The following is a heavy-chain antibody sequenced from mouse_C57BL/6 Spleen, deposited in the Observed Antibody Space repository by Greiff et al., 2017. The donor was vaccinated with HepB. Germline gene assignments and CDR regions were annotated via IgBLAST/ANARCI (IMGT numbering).Heavy chain of an antibody. CDR3: ASPRQGY. V-gene: IGHV1-81*01. CDR2: IYPRSGNT. J-gene: IGHJ2*01. Sequence: VQLQQSGAELARPGAPVKLSCKASGYTFTSYGISWVKQRTGQGLEWIGEIYPRSGNTYYNEKFKGKATLTADKSSSTAYMELRSLTSEDSAVYFCASPRQGYWGQGTTLTVSS. CDR1: GYTFTSYG.